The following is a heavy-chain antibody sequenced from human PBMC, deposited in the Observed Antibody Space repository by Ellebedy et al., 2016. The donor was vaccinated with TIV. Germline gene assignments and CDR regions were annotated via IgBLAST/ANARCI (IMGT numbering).Heavy chain of an antibody. D-gene: IGHD2-21*02. CDR3: ARLPNCGGNCHTFDY. V-gene: IGHV4-59*08. CDR2: IHYTGGT. Sequence: SETLSLTCTVSGGSINNYHWGWIRQPPGEGLEWMGHIHYTGGTTYKSSLRRRLTISVATSKNQFSLNLSSVTAEDTAVYYCARLPNCGGNCHTFDYWGQGTLVTVSS. J-gene: IGHJ4*02. CDR1: GGSINNYH.